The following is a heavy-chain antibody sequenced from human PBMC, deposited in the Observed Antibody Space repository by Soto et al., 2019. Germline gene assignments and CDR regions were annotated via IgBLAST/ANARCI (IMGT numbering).Heavy chain of an antibody. J-gene: IGHJ4*02. V-gene: IGHV3-30-3*01. CDR3: ARDAPQMYGAVAGYFDY. CDR1: GFTFSSYA. D-gene: IGHD6-19*01. Sequence: GGSLRLSCVASGFTFSSYAMHWVRQAPGKVLEWVAVISYDGSNKYYADSVKGRFTISRDNSKNTLYLQMNSLRAEDTAVYYCARDAPQMYGAVAGYFDYWGQGTLVTVSS. CDR2: ISYDGSNK.